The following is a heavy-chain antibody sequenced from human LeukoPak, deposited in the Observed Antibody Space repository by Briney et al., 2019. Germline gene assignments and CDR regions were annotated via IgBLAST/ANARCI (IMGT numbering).Heavy chain of an antibody. D-gene: IGHD2-2*01. J-gene: IGHJ4*02. Sequence: GGSLRLSCAASGFTFSSYSLNWVRQAPGKGLAWVSSISSSSDYIYYADSVKGRFTISRDNARNTVYLHMNSLRAEDTAVFYCARADQGPLDYWGQGTLVTVSS. CDR2: ISSSSDYI. CDR1: GFTFSSYS. V-gene: IGHV3-21*01. CDR3: ARADQGPLDY.